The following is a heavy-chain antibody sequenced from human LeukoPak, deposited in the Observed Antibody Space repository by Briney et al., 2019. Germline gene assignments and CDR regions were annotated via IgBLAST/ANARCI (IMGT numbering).Heavy chain of an antibody. Sequence: PGGSLRLSCAASGFTFSSYAMHWVRQAPGKGPEWVAVISYDGSNKYYADSVKGRFTISRDNSKNTLYLQMNSLRAEDTAVYYCARDSRYGSSDYYYYYGMDVWGQGTTVTVSS. J-gene: IGHJ6*02. CDR3: ARDSRYGSSDYYYYYGMDV. CDR1: GFTFSSYA. V-gene: IGHV3-30*04. D-gene: IGHD6-6*01. CDR2: ISYDGSNK.